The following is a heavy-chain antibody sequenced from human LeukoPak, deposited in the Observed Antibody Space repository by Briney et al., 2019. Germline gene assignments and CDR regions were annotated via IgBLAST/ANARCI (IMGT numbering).Heavy chain of an antibody. CDR3: ARDRLGGWD. J-gene: IGHJ4*02. CDR2: IWYDGSNK. Sequence: PGGSLRLSCAASGFTFSSYWMSWVRQAPGKGLEWVAVIWYDGSNKYYADSVKGRFTISRDNSKNTLYLQMNSLRAEDTAVYYCARDRLGGWDWGQGTLVTVSS. D-gene: IGHD3-16*01. V-gene: IGHV3-33*08. CDR1: GFTFSSYW.